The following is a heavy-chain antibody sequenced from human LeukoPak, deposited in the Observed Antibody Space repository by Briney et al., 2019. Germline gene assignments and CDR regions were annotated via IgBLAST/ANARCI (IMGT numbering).Heavy chain of an antibody. J-gene: IGHJ3*02. V-gene: IGHV4-34*01. CDR2: INHSGST. CDR3: ARGDTMIVVPQQNDAFDI. D-gene: IGHD3-22*01. CDR1: GGSFSGYY. Sequence: DPSETLSLTCAVYGGSFSGYYWSWIRQPPGKGLEWIGEINHSGSTNYNPSLKSRVTISVDTSKNQFSLKLSSVTAADTAVYYCARGDTMIVVPQQNDAFDIWGQGTMVTVSS.